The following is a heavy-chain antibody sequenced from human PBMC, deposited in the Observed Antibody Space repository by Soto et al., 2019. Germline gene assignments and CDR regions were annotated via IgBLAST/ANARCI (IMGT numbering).Heavy chain of an antibody. CDR1: GFTVSSNY. CDR3: ARDGYCGGDCYNY. CDR2: IYSGGST. V-gene: IGHV3-66*01. J-gene: IGHJ4*02. D-gene: IGHD2-21*02. Sequence: EVQLVESGGGLVQPGGSLRLSCAASGFTVSSNYMSWVRQAPGKGLEWVSVIYSGGSTYYADSVKGRFTISRDNSKNTRYLQMNSLRAEDTAVYYGARDGYCGGDCYNYWGQGTLVTVSS.